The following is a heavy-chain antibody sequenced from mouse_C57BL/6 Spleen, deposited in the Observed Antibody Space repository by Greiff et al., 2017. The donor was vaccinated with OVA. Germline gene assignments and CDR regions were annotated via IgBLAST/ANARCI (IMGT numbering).Heavy chain of an antibody. Sequence: VQLQQSGAELVRPGASVTLSCKASGYTFTDYEMHWVKQTPVHGLEWIGAIDPETGGTAYNQKFKGKAILTADKSSSTAYMELRSLTSEDSAVYYCTRRDITTVRSWFAYWGQGTLVTVSA. V-gene: IGHV1-15*01. J-gene: IGHJ3*01. CDR2: IDPETGGT. CDR1: GYTFTDYE. D-gene: IGHD1-1*01. CDR3: TRRDITTVRSWFAY.